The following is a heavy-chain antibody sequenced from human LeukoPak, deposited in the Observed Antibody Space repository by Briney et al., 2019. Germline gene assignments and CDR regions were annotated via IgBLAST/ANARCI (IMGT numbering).Heavy chain of an antibody. CDR2: ISSSGGTI. CDR1: GFTFSSYE. V-gene: IGHV3-48*03. CDR3: AREWWGMVRGTSYGMDV. J-gene: IGHJ6*04. D-gene: IGHD3-10*01. Sequence: QSGGSLRLSCAASGFTFSSYEMNWVRQAPGKGLEWVSYISSSGGTIYYADSVKGRFTISRDNAKNSLYLQMNSLRAEDTAVYYCAREWWGMVRGTSYGMDVWGKGTTVTVSS.